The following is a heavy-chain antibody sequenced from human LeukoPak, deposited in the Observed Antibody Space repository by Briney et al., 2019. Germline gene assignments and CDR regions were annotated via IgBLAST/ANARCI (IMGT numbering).Heavy chain of an antibody. Sequence: GGSLRLSCTASGLTFSTSGFNWVRPAPGKGLGWVASIGTTGPDRYHADSIKGRFTITRDNANNFLYLQMNSLRAEDTAVYYCATETNGRHYDYWGQGTLLTVSS. CDR3: ATETNGRHYDY. V-gene: IGHV3-21*06. CDR2: IGTTGPDR. CDR1: GLTFSTSG. D-gene: IGHD1-14*01. J-gene: IGHJ4*02.